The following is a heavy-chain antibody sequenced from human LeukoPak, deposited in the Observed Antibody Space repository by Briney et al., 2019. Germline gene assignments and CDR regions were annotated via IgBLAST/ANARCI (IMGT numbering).Heavy chain of an antibody. CDR1: GFTFSNAW. V-gene: IGHV3-30*03. Sequence: GGSLRLSCAASGFTFSNAWMSWVRQAPGKGLEWVAVISYDGSNKYYADSVKGRFTISRDNSKNTLYLQMNSLRAEDTAVYYCARDRWYYYDSSDYYHDAFDIWGQGTMVTVSS. CDR3: ARDRWYYYDSSDYYHDAFDI. D-gene: IGHD3-22*01. J-gene: IGHJ3*02. CDR2: ISYDGSNK.